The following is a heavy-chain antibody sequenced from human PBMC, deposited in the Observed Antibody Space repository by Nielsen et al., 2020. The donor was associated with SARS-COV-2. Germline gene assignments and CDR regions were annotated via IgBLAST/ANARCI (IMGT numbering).Heavy chain of an antibody. CDR1: GFTFSRFG. J-gene: IGHJ4*02. V-gene: IGHV3-30*03. Sequence: GGSLRLSCAASGFTFSRFGMHKVRQTPGRGLEWVAYISYDGSDQYYEDSLKGRFTISRDNAKSSVYLEMNSLRAEDTAVYYCARAWNFAVHWGQGTLVTVSS. CDR3: ARAWNFAVH. CDR2: ISYDGSDQ. D-gene: IGHD1-7*01.